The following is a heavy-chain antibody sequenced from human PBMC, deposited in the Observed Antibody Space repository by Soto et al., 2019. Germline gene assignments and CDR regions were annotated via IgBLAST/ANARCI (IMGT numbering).Heavy chain of an antibody. CDR1: GDGVSSNSAA. CDR3: ERERRSPYYSYGRDV. D-gene: IGHD1-26*01. CDR2: TYYRSKWYN. Sequence: SQTLSLTCAISGDGVSSNSAAWNWIRQSPSRGLEWLGRTYYRSKWYNDYAVSVKSRITINPDTSKNQFSLQLNSVTPEDTAVYFCERERRSPYYSYGRDVGGQGTTVTVSS. V-gene: IGHV6-1*01. J-gene: IGHJ6*02.